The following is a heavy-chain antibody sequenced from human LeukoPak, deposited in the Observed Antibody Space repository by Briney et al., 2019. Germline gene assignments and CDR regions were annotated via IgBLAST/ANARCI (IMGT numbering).Heavy chain of an antibody. CDR2: ITSSSSYI. CDR1: GFTFSTYS. Sequence: GGSLRLSCAASGFTFSTYSMNWVRQAPGRWLEWVSSITSSSSYIYYADSVKGRFTISRDNAKNSLYLQMNSLRAEDTAVYYCARNYYDSSVYLTSFDPWGQGTLVTVSS. D-gene: IGHD3-22*01. J-gene: IGHJ5*02. CDR3: ARNYYDSSVYLTSFDP. V-gene: IGHV3-21*01.